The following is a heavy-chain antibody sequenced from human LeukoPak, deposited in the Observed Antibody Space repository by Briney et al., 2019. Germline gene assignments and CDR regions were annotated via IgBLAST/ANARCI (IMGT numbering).Heavy chain of an antibody. CDR3: ARDRAAAGTSAFDI. Sequence: PSETLPLTCTVSGGSISSYHWSWIRQPAGKGLEWIGRIYTSGSTNYNPSLKSRVTISVDTSKNQFSLKLSSVTAADTAVYYCARDRAAAGTSAFDIWGQGTMVTVSS. CDR2: IYTSGST. D-gene: IGHD6-13*01. J-gene: IGHJ3*02. V-gene: IGHV4-4*07. CDR1: GGSISSYH.